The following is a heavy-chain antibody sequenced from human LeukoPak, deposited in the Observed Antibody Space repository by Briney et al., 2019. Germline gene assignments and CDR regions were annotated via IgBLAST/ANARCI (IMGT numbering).Heavy chain of an antibody. V-gene: IGHV3-7*01. CDR1: GFTFSSYW. CDR3: MTASRSSSWPPPT. Sequence: GGSLRLSCAASGFTFSSYWMNWVRQAPGKGLEWVANIKQDGSEKKYVDSVKGRFTISRDNAKNSLYLQMNSLRDEDTAMYYCMTASRSSSWPPPTWGQGTLVTVSS. CDR2: IKQDGSEK. D-gene: IGHD6-13*01. J-gene: IGHJ5*02.